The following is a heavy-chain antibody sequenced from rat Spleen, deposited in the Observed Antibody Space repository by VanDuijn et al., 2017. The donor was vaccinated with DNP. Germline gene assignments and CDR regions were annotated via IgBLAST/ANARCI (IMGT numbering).Heavy chain of an antibody. CDR2: ISASGGST. V-gene: IGHV5-46*01. CDR3: TRGAGSPYWSFDF. D-gene: IGHD5-1*01. CDR1: GFTFSTFP. Sequence: EVQLVESGGGSVQPGRSMKVSCAASGFTFSTFPMAWVRQIPMKGLEWVATISASGGSTYYRDSVKGRCTISRDNANNTLYLQMNSLRSEDTATYYCTRGAGSPYWSFDFWGPGTVVTVSS. J-gene: IGHJ1*01.